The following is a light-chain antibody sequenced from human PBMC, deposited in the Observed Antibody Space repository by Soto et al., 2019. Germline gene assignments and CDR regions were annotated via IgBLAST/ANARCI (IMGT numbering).Light chain of an antibody. V-gene: IGKV1-5*03. Sequence: DIQMTQSPSTLSGSVGDRVTITCRASQTISSWLAWYQQKPGKAPKLLIYKASTLKSGVPSRFSGSGSGTEFTLTISSLQPDDFATYYCQQYNSCSEAFGQGTKVDIK. CDR2: KAS. CDR3: QQYNSCSEA. CDR1: QTISSW. J-gene: IGKJ1*01.